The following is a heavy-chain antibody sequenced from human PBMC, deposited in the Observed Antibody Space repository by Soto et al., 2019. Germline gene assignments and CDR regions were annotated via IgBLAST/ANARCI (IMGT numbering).Heavy chain of an antibody. Sequence: QVQLRESGPGLVTPSGPLSLTCSVSGASVSSDAYYWAWLGQPPGNTLEWVGMTLSSGGASRNPPRRSRLNMSGDTARNQGSMRRTSVTAADRGGYFSAEGFSSGVYVDSGGGGAQVTAS. D-gene: IGHD6-19*01. J-gene: IGHJ4*02. CDR2: TLSSGGA. V-gene: IGHV4-61*08. CDR3: AEGFSSGVYVDS. CDR1: GASVSSDAYY.